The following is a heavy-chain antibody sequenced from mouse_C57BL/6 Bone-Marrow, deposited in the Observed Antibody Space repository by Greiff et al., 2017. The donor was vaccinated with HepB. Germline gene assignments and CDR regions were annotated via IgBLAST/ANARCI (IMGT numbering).Heavy chain of an antibody. Sequence: VQLQQSGAELVRPGASVKLSCTASGFNIKDDYMPWVKQRPEQGLEWIGWIDPENGDTEYAAKFQGKATITADTSSNTAYLQLSSLTSEDTAVYYCTTDLFDYWGQGTTLTVSS. CDR3: TTDLFDY. J-gene: IGHJ2*01. CDR2: IDPENGDT. V-gene: IGHV14-4*01. CDR1: GFNIKDDY.